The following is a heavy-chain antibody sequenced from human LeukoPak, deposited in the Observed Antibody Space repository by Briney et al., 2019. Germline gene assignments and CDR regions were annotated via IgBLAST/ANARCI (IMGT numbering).Heavy chain of an antibody. CDR2: INAGNGNT. V-gene: IGHV1-3*03. Sequence: ASVKVSCKASGYTFTSYAMNWVRQAPGQRLEWMGWINAGNGNTKYSQEFQGRVTITRDASASTAYMELSSLRSEDMAVYYCARASIFYGSGSYPFDYWGQGTLVTVSS. J-gene: IGHJ4*02. CDR1: GYTFTSYA. CDR3: ARASIFYGSGSYPFDY. D-gene: IGHD3-10*01.